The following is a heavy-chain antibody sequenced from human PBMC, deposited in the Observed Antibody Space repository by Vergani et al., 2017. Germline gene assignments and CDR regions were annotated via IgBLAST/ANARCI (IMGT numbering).Heavy chain of an antibody. D-gene: IGHD2-2*01. V-gene: IGHV3-30*18. CDR3: AKGGGYCSSTSCYYLTYYYYMDV. CDR1: GFTFSSYG. Sequence: QVQLVESGGGVVQPGRSLRLSCAASGFTFSSYGMHWVRQAPGKGLEWVAVISYDGSNKYYADSVKGRFTISRDNSKNTLYLQMNSLRAEDTAVYYCAKGGGYCSSTSCYYLTYYYYMDVWGKGP. CDR2: ISYDGSNK. J-gene: IGHJ6*03.